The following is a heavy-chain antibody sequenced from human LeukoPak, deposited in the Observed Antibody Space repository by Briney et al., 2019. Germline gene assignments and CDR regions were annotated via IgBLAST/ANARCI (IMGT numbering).Heavy chain of an antibody. CDR1: GASIRSYY. CDR2: IYDSGTT. J-gene: IGHJ4*02. Sequence: SETLSLTCTVSGASIRSYYWSWIRQPPGKGLEWIGYIYDSGTTNYNPSLKSRVTISVDTSKNQFSLKVSSVTAADTAVYYCARARFGSGSASFYFDLWSQGTLATVSS. CDR3: ARARFGSGSASFYFDL. V-gene: IGHV4-59*01. D-gene: IGHD3-10*01.